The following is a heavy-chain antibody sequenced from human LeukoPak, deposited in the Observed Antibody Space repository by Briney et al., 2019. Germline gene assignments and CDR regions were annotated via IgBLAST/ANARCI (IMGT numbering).Heavy chain of an antibody. Sequence: ASVKVSCKASGYTFTSYGISWVRQAPGQGLEWMGGIIPIFGTANYAQKFQGRVTITADESTSTAYMELSSLRSEDTAVYYCARGEMATNNFSLWGQGTLVTVSS. CDR3: ARGEMATNNFSL. J-gene: IGHJ4*02. D-gene: IGHD5-24*01. V-gene: IGHV1-69*13. CDR2: IIPIFGTA. CDR1: GYTFTSYG.